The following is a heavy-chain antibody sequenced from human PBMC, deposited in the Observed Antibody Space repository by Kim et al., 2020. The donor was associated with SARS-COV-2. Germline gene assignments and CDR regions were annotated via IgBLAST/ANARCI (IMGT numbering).Heavy chain of an antibody. CDR3: ARDFLVVVPAAIPWWYFDL. V-gene: IGHV3-33*01. D-gene: IGHD2-2*01. CDR2: IWYDGSNK. Sequence: GGSLRLSCAASGFTFSSYGMHWVRQAPGKGLEWVGVIWYDGSNKYYADSVKGRFTISRDNSKNTLYLQMNSLRAEDTAVYYCARDFLVVVPAAIPWWYFDLWGRGTLVTVSS. J-gene: IGHJ2*01. CDR1: GFTFSSYG.